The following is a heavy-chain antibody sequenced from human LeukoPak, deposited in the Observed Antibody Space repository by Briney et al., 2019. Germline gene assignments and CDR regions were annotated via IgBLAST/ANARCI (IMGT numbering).Heavy chain of an antibody. J-gene: IGHJ6*03. CDR1: GGSFSGYY. CDR2: INHSGST. V-gene: IGHV4-34*01. CDR3: ARQRGGSGRNYYMDV. Sequence: SETLSLTCAVYGGSFSGYYWSWIRQPPGKGLEWIGEINHSGSTNYNPSLKSRVTISVDTSKNQFSLKLSSVTAADTAVYYCARQRGGSGRNYYMDVWGKGTTVTVSS. D-gene: IGHD3-10*01.